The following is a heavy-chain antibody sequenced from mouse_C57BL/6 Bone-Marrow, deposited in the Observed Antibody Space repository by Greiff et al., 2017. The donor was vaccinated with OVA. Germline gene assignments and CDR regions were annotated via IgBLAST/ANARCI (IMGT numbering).Heavy chain of an antibody. D-gene: IGHD3-2*02. CDR2: GQGLEWIG. J-gene: IGHJ3*01. V-gene: IGHV1-87*01. CDR3: SEDSAVYYCARQLRLRGVRFAY. Sequence: VQGVESGPELARPWASVKISCQAFYTFSRRVHFAIRDTNYWMQWVKQRPGQGLEWIGAIYPGNGDTSYNQKFKGKATLTADKSSSTAYMQLSSLTSEDSAVYYCARQLRLRGVRFAYWGQGTLVTVSA. CDR1: YTFSRRVH.